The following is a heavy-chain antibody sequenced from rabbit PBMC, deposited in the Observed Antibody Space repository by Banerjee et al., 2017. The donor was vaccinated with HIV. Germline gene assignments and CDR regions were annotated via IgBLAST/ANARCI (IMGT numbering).Heavy chain of an antibody. CDR2: IYAGSSGST. V-gene: IGHV1S40*01. CDR1: GFSFSSSYY. Sequence: QSLEESGGDLVKPGASLTLTCTASGFSFSSSYYMCWVRQAPGKGLEWIACIYAGSSGSTYYASWAKGRFTISKTSSTTVTLQMTSLTAADTATYFCARHASSSGYYEHFNLWGQGTLVTVS. J-gene: IGHJ4*01. CDR3: ARHASSSGYYEHFNL. D-gene: IGHD1-1*01.